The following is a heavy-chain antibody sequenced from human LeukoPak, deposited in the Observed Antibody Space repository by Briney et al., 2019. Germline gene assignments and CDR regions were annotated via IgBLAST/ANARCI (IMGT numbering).Heavy chain of an antibody. CDR3: TRTEWGDPVY. CDR1: GFTFSGSG. D-gene: IGHD2-21*02. CDR2: IRSKANSYAT. Sequence: GGSLKLSCAASGFTFSGSGMHWVRQASGKGLEWVGHIRSKANSYATAYAASVEGRFTISRDDSKDTAYLQMNSLKTEDTAVYYRTRTEWGDPVYWGQGTLVTVSS. V-gene: IGHV3-73*01. J-gene: IGHJ4*02.